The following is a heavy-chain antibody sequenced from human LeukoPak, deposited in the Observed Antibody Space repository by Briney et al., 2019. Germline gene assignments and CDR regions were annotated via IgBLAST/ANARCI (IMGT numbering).Heavy chain of an antibody. D-gene: IGHD3-10*01. V-gene: IGHV3-73*01. CDR1: GFTFSGSA. CDR2: IRSKTNNYAT. J-gene: IGHJ4*02. CDR3: VRHAASGGSGVDH. Sequence: GGSLRLSCAASGFTFSGSAMHWVRQASGKGLEWVGRIRSKTNNYATAYAASVKDRFTISRDDSTNTAYLQMNSLKTEDTAVYYCVRHAASGGSGVDHWGQGTLVTVSS.